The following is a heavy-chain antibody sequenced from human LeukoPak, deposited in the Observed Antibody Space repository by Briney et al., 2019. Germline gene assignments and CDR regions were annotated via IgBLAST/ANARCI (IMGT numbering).Heavy chain of an antibody. CDR2: IKTDGSIA. CDR3: ARAKTGNWYFDL. CDR1: GFIFSTYW. V-gene: IGHV3-74*01. D-gene: IGHD3-10*01. Sequence: GGSLRLSCAGSGFIFSTYWMHWVRQAPGKGLVWVSRIKTDGSIATYGDSVKGRFTISRDNAKNTVYLQMNSLRAEDTALYHCARAKTGNWYFDLWGRGTLVTVSS. J-gene: IGHJ2*01.